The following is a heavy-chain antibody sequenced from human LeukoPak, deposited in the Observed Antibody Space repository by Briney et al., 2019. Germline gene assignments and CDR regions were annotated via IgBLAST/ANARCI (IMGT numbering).Heavy chain of an antibody. CDR1: GFIFSGYG. CDR2: SGSGGST. D-gene: IGHD1-26*01. J-gene: IGHJ4*02. Sequence: GGSLRLSCAVSGFIFSGYGMSWVRQAPGKGLEWVSVSGSGGSTYYADSVKGRFTISRDNSKNTLYLQMNSLRAEDTAVYYCAKGDYSGSYYFDYWSQGTLVTVSS. V-gene: IGHV3-23*01. CDR3: AKGDYSGSYYFDY.